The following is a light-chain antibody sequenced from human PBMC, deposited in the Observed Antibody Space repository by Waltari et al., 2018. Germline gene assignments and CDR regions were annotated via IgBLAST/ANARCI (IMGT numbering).Light chain of an antibody. CDR3: SSYAGSNNFVV. CDR1: SSDVGGSNY. CDR2: EVS. Sequence: QSALTQPPSASGSPGQSVTISCTGTSSDVGGSNYVSWYQQHPGKAPKLMIYEVSKRPSGVPDRFSGSKSGNTASLTVSGPQAEDEADYYCSSYAGSNNFVVFGGGTKLTVL. J-gene: IGLJ2*01. V-gene: IGLV2-8*01.